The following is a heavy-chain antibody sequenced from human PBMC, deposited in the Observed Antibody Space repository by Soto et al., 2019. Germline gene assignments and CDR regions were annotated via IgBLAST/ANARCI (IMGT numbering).Heavy chain of an antibody. J-gene: IGHJ4*02. CDR2: INTDGTRR. D-gene: IGHD6-19*01. CDR3: AREMAGTGSY. V-gene: IGHV3-74*01. Sequence: SLRLSCAASGFTFSTYWMHWVRQAPGKGLVWVSRINTDGTRRDHADSVKGRFTISRDNAKNTLYLQMNSLRAEDTAVYYCAREMAGTGSYWGQGALVTVSS. CDR1: GFTFSTYW.